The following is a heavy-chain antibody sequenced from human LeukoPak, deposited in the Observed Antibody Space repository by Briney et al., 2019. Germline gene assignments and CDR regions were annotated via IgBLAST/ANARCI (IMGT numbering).Heavy chain of an antibody. D-gene: IGHD3-22*01. CDR1: GFTFSSYG. CDR2: ISYDGSNK. J-gene: IGHJ4*02. V-gene: IGHV3-30*18. Sequence: PGGSLRLSCAASGFTFSSYGMHWVRQAPGKGLEWVAVISYDGSNKYYADSVKGRFTISRDNSKNTLYLRMNSLRAEDTAVYYCAKDRAVYYDSSGYFDYWGQGALVTVSS. CDR3: AKDRAVYYDSSGYFDY.